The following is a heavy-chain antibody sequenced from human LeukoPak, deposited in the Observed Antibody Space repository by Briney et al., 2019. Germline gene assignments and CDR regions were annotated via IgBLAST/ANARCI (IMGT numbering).Heavy chain of an antibody. D-gene: IGHD3-22*01. CDR3: ARDSSGYYQPSDAFDI. Sequence: ASVKVSCKAPGYTFTSYGISWVRQAPGQGLEWMGWISAYNGNTNYAQKLQGRVTMTTDTSTSTAYMELRSLRSDDTAVYYCARDSSGYYQPSDAFDIWGQGTMVTVSS. CDR2: ISAYNGNT. CDR1: GYTFTSYG. V-gene: IGHV1-18*01. J-gene: IGHJ3*02.